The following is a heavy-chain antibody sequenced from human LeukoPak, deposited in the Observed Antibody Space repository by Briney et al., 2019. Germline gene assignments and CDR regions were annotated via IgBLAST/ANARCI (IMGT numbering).Heavy chain of an antibody. CDR1: GGSVRSYY. J-gene: IGHJ4*02. D-gene: IGHD3-22*01. Sequence: KTSETLSLTCTVPGGSVRSYYWSWIRQPAGKGLEWIGRIYAGGNTDHNPSLKSRVTMSVDSSKNQFSLRLSSVTAADTAVYYCAREHKDYDGDGYYYGYWGQGTLVTVSS. CDR2: IYAGGNT. V-gene: IGHV4-4*07. CDR3: AREHKDYDGDGYYYGY.